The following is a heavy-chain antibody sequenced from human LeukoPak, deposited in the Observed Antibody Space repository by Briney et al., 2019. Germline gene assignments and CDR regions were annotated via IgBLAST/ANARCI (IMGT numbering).Heavy chain of an antibody. Sequence: PGGSLRLSCAASGFTFSDYYMTWIRQAPGKGLEFISYISDSGRTMYYADSVKGRFTISRDNAKNTLYLQMNSLRAEDTAVYYCATPRGSGSYLAFDYWGQGTLVTVSS. CDR2: ISDSGRTM. CDR3: ATPRGSGSYLAFDY. D-gene: IGHD1-26*01. J-gene: IGHJ4*02. V-gene: IGHV3-11*04. CDR1: GFTFSDYY.